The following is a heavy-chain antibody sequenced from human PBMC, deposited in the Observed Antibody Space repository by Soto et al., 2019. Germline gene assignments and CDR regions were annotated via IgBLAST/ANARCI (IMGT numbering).Heavy chain of an antibody. Sequence: PSETLSVTCAVYGGSVNGYYWNWIRQPPGKGLEWIGEINHTGGTHYNPSLKSRVTMSVDTSKNQFSLRLSSVTAADTAIYYCATRITVFGLLIPQYDPWGPGTQGPVSP. CDR3: ATRITVFGLLIPQYDP. V-gene: IGHV4-34*01. D-gene: IGHD3-3*01. J-gene: IGHJ5*02. CDR1: GGSVNGYY. CDR2: INHTGGT.